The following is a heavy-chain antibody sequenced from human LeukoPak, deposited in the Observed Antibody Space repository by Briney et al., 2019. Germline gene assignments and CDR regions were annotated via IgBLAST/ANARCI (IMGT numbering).Heavy chain of an antibody. Sequence: ASVKVSCKPSGYTFTVYYMHWVRPAPGQGLGWMGWINPNSGGPNYAQKFQGRVTMTRDTSISTAYMELSRLRSDDAAVYYCAVGYGDYYFDYWGQGTLVTVSS. CDR1: GYTFTVYY. CDR2: INPNSGGP. V-gene: IGHV1-2*02. D-gene: IGHD4-17*01. CDR3: AVGYGDYYFDY. J-gene: IGHJ4*02.